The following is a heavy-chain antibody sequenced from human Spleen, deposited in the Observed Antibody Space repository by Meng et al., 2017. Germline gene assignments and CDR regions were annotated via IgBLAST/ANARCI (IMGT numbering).Heavy chain of an antibody. J-gene: IGHJ5*02. CDR2: INHRGKT. CDR1: GVSLSGAY. CDR3: ARDAGDL. Sequence: QVQLQQWGAGLLKPSETLSLTCAVSGVSLSGAYWSWIRQPPGKGLEWIGEINHRGKTTYNPSLKSRVTMSIDTSEKQFSLKLSSVTAADTAVYYCARDAGDLWGQGTLVTVSS. V-gene: IGHV4-34*01.